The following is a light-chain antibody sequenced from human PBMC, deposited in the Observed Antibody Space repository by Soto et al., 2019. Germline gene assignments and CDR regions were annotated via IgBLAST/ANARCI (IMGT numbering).Light chain of an antibody. V-gene: IGKV1-6*01. CDR1: QTISTY. CDR2: AAS. J-gene: IGKJ1*01. CDR3: LQDYSYPLT. Sequence: IQMTQSPSSLSASVGDRVTITCRASQTISTYLNWYQQKPGKAPRLLIYAASSLQSGVPSRFSGSGSGTDFSLTISSLQPDDFATYYCLQDYSYPLTFGQGTKVDIK.